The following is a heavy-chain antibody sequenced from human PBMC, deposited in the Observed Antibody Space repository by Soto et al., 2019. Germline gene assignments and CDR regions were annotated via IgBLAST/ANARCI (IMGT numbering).Heavy chain of an antibody. Sequence: GASVKVSCKASGGTFSSYAISWVRQAPGQGLERMGGIIPIFGTANYAQKFQGRVTITADESTSTAYMELSSLRSGDTAVYYCARDQDLMAAGPSDYWGQGTLVTVSS. D-gene: IGHD6-13*01. CDR2: IIPIFGTA. J-gene: IGHJ4*02. V-gene: IGHV1-69*13. CDR3: ARDQDLMAAGPSDY. CDR1: GGTFSSYA.